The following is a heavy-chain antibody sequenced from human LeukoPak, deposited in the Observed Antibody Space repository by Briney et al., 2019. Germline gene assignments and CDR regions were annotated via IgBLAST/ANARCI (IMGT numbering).Heavy chain of an antibody. CDR3: AKDKGLWFGGHPFDY. Sequence: PGGSLRLSCAASGFTFSSYEMNWVRQAPGKGLEWVSAISGSGGSTYYADSVKGRFTISRDNSKNTLYLQMNSLRAEDTAVYYCAKDKGLWFGGHPFDYWGQGTLVTVSS. V-gene: IGHV3-23*01. CDR1: GFTFSSYE. D-gene: IGHD3-10*01. J-gene: IGHJ4*02. CDR2: ISGSGGST.